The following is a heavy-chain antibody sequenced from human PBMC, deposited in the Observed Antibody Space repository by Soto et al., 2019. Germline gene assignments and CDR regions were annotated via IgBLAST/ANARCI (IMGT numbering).Heavy chain of an antibody. V-gene: IGHV1-18*01. CDR1: GYTFSSYG. Sequence: QVQLVQSGAEVKKPGASVKVSCKASGYTFSSYGITWVRQAPGQRLEWMGWFNTYNGNTNYAQKLQGRVTMTTDTSTNTAYMELRSLRSDDTAVYYCARERGGYSYGDYWGQGALVTVSS. D-gene: IGHD5-18*01. CDR3: ARERGGYSYGDY. CDR2: FNTYNGNT. J-gene: IGHJ4*02.